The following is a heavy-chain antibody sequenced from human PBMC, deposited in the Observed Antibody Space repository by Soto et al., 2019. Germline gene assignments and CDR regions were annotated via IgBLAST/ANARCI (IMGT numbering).Heavy chain of an antibody. Sequence: HPGGSLRLSCAASGFAFNTYWMHWFRQAPGKGLMWVSRIDSVGGATAYAESVKGRFTISRDNARNTLYLQMNGLRAEDTALYYCARWFTYGNFDYFDYWGQGTQVTVSS. CDR1: GFAFNTYW. CDR3: ARWFTYGNFDYFDY. CDR2: IDSVGGAT. V-gene: IGHV3-74*01. J-gene: IGHJ4*02. D-gene: IGHD3-10*01.